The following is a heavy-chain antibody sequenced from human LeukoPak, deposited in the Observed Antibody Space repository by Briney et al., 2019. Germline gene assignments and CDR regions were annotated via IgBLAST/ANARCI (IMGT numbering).Heavy chain of an antibody. V-gene: IGHV3-30*03. CDR2: ISYDGSHI. D-gene: IGHD3-10*01. J-gene: IGHJ4*02. CDR1: GLTFSTYG. Sequence: GRSLRLSCAASGLTFSTYGLHWVRQAPGKGLEWVAVISYDGSHIYYADSVKGRFTISRDNSKNTLYLQMNSLRAEDTAVYYCARDPTFYYGSGSFWYFDYWGQGTLVTVSS. CDR3: ARDPTFYYGSGSFWYFDY.